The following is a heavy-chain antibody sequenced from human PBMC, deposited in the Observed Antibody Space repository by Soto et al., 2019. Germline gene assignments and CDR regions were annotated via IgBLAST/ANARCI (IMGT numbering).Heavy chain of an antibody. J-gene: IGHJ4*02. CDR2: ISSNSSYI. Sequence: GGSLRLPWAASGLTSRPHSKNWVRQDPGKGLEWVSSISSNSSYIYYADSVKGRFTISRDNAKNSLYLQMNSLRAEDTAVYYCARATGADKEDYWGQGTLVIVSS. CDR3: ARATGADKEDY. CDR1: GLTSRPHS. V-gene: IGHV3-21*01. D-gene: IGHD3-10*01.